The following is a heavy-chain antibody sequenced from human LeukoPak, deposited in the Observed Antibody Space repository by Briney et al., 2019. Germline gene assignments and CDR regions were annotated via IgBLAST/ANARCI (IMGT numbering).Heavy chain of an antibody. CDR1: GSTFSSYA. CDR2: ISYDGSNK. V-gene: IGHV3-30*04. Sequence: GGSLRLSCAASGSTFSSYAMHWVRQAPGKGLEWVAVISYDGSNKYYADSVKGRFTISRDNSKNTLYLQMNSLRAEDTAVYYCAKDDSMVTLGYWGQGTLVTVSS. D-gene: IGHD5-18*01. CDR3: AKDDSMVTLGY. J-gene: IGHJ4*02.